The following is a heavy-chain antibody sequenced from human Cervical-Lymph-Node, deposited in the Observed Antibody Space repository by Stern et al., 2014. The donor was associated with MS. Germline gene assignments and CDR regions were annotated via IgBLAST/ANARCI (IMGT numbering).Heavy chain of an antibody. D-gene: IGHD1-1*01. J-gene: IGHJ5*02. V-gene: IGHV1-69*09. CDR1: GGTFSSSYA. Sequence: VQLVESGAEVKKPGSSVNVSCMASGGTFSSSYAITWMRQAPGQGLAWMGRIIPILGLPYYAQKFKGRVTITADTSTNTAYMGLNSLTSEDTAVYYCARGVVSNRATATLHNLFDPWGQGTLVTVSS. CDR2: IIPILGLP. CDR3: ARGVVSNRATATLHNLFDP.